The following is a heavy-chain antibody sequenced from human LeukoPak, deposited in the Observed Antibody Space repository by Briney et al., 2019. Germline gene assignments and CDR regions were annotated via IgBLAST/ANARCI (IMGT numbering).Heavy chain of an antibody. CDR2: INPNSGGT. CDR1: GYTFTGYY. D-gene: IGHD3-22*01. CDR3: AREGYDSSGYYGPHFDY. Sequence: ASVRVSCKASGYTFTGYYMHWVRQAPGQGLEWMGRINPNSGGTNYAQKFQGRVTVTRDTSISTAYMELSRLRSDDTAVYYCAREGYDSSGYYGPHFDYWGQGTLVTVSS. V-gene: IGHV1-2*06. J-gene: IGHJ4*02.